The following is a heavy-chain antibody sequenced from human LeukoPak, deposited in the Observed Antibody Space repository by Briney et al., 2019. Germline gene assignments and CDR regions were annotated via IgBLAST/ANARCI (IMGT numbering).Heavy chain of an antibody. Sequence: PGGSLRLSCAASGFRFNTYWMTWVRQAPGKGLEWVANIKKDGSEKYYVDSVKGRFTISRDNAKNSLYLQMNSLRVEDTAVYYCASGKGGSYWGRGTLVTVSS. V-gene: IGHV3-7*01. J-gene: IGHJ4*02. CDR3: ASGKGGSY. D-gene: IGHD3-16*01. CDR2: IKKDGSEK. CDR1: GFRFNTYW.